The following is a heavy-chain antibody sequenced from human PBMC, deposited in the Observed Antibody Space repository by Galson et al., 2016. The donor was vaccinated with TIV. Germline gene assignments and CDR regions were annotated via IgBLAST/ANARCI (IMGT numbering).Heavy chain of an antibody. J-gene: IGHJ5*02. CDR3: ARTGTPVGTWLDT. D-gene: IGHD1-7*01. CDR2: INPNTGGT. Sequence: SVKVSCKASGYIFAGYHIHWVRQAPGQGLEWMGWINPNTGGTNYAQNFQGRVHMTSDTSISTAYVELSSLNSDDTAVYYCARTGTPVGTWLDTWGQGTLVTVSS. CDR1: GYIFAGYH. V-gene: IGHV1-2*02.